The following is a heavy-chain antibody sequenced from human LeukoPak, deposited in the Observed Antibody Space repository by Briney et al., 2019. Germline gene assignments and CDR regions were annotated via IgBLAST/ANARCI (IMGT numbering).Heavy chain of an antibody. CDR3: AKVSGSHCSSTSCPLGY. CDR2: ISGSGGST. V-gene: IGHV3-23*01. D-gene: IGHD2-2*01. Sequence: GGSLRLSCAASGFTFSSYGMHWVRQAPGKGLEWVSAISGSGGSTYYADSVKGRFTISRDNSKNTLYLQMNSLRAEDTAVYYCAKVSGSHCSSTSCPLGYWGQGTLVTVSS. CDR1: GFTFSSYG. J-gene: IGHJ4*02.